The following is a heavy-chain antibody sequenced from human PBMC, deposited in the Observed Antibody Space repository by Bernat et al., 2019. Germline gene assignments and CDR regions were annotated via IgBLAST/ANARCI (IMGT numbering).Heavy chain of an antibody. CDR1: GYTFTGYY. CDR2: INPNSGGT. CDR3: AREDRTTMVRGVAEYFQH. D-gene: IGHD3-10*01. Sequence: QVQLVQSGAEVKKPGASVKVSCKASGYTFTGYYMHWVRQAPGQGLEWMGWINPNSGGTNYAQKFQGWVTMTRDTSISTAYMELRRLMSDDTAVYDCAREDRTTMVRGVAEYFQHWGQGTLVTVSS. J-gene: IGHJ1*01. V-gene: IGHV1-2*04.